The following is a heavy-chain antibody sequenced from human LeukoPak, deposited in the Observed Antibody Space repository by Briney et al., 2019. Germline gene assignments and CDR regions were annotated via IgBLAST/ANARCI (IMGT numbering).Heavy chain of an antibody. CDR3: ARGVEPLAANTLAY. J-gene: IGHJ4*02. D-gene: IGHD1-14*01. Sequence: PGRSLRLSCAASGFTVITNDMTWVRQAPGKGLEWVSVLYSDGNTKCADSVQGRFTISRHNSKNTLYLEMNSLSPDDTAVYYCARGVEPLAANTLAYWGQGTLVSLSS. V-gene: IGHV3-53*01. CDR1: GFTVITND. CDR2: LYSDGNT.